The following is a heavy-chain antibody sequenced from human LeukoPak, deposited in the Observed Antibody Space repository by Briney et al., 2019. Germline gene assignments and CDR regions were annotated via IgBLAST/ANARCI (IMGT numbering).Heavy chain of an antibody. V-gene: IGHV3-23*01. J-gene: IGHJ4*02. D-gene: IGHD2-15*01. Sequence: PGGSLRLSCAASGFTFSSYAMSWVRLAPGTGLEWVSAISGSGGSTYYADSVKGRFTISRDNSKNTLYLQMNSLRADDTAVYYCRAVVVAAAVVYYFDYWGQGTLVTVSS. CDR1: GFTFSSYA. CDR3: RAVVVAAAVVYYFDY. CDR2: ISGSGGST.